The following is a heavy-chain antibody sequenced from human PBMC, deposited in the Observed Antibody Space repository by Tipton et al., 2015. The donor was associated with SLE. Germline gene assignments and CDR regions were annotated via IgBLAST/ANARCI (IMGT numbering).Heavy chain of an antibody. D-gene: IGHD6-13*01. Sequence: QSGPEVKKPGASVKVSCKASGYTFTSYDINWVRQATGQGLEWMGWMNPNSGNTGYAQKFQGRVTMTRNTSISTAYMELSSLRSEDTAVYYCAREGSSWYGYYYGMDVWGQGTTVTVSS. V-gene: IGHV1-8*02. CDR2: MNPNSGNT. J-gene: IGHJ6*02. CDR1: GYTFTSYD. CDR3: AREGSSWYGYYYGMDV.